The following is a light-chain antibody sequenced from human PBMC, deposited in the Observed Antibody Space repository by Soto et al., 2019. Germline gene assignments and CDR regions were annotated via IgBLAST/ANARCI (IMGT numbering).Light chain of an antibody. V-gene: IGLV1-40*01. CDR2: DNN. J-gene: IGLJ1*01. Sequence: SALTQPPSVSGAPGQRVTISCTGSSSNIGAGYDVHWYQQLPGAAPKVLIYDNNNRPSGVPDRFSGSKSGTSASLAITGLQAEDEADYYCQSYDSSLSGYVFGTGTKVTVL. CDR3: QSYDSSLSGYV. CDR1: SSNIGAGYD.